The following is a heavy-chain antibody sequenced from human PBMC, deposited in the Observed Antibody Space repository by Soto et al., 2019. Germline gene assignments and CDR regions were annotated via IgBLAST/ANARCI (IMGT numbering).Heavy chain of an antibody. CDR1: GFTFGDSA. J-gene: IGHJ6*03. D-gene: IGHD2-15*01. CDR3: TAELEYCSGGTGYYFYYYMDV. Sequence: EVHLVESGGGLVQPGGSLRLSCAASGFTFGDSAIHWVRQASGKGLEWVGRIRAKPNNYATSYGDSVKVRFTISRDDSKDRAYLQMTSLNPADRAVYFCTAELEYCSGGTGYYFYYYMDVWGKGTTVTVSS. CDR2: IRAKPNNYAT. V-gene: IGHV3-73*01.